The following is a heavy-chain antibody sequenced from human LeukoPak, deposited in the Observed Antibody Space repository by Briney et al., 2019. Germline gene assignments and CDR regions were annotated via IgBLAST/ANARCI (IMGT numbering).Heavy chain of an antibody. Sequence: GGSLRLSCAAPGFTFSSYSMNWVRQAPGKGLEWVSYISSSSSTIYYADSVKGRFTISRDNAKNSLYLRMNSLRAEDTAVYYCARDGGLWYSSSWPDYWGQGTLVTVSS. CDR1: GFTFSSYS. V-gene: IGHV3-48*01. CDR3: ARDGGLWYSSSWPDY. D-gene: IGHD6-13*01. J-gene: IGHJ4*02. CDR2: ISSSSSTI.